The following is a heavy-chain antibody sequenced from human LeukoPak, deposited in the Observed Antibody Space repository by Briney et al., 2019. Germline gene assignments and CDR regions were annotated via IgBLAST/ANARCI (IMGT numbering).Heavy chain of an antibody. J-gene: IGHJ5*02. CDR3: ARDKSRDYTFDP. CDR1: GYSFTSYG. D-gene: IGHD4-11*01. Sequence: ASVKVSCKASGYSFTSYGITWVRQAPGQGLEWMGWINPYNGNTNYAQKLQGRVTMTTDTSTSTAYMDLRSLRSDDTAVYYCARDKSRDYTFDPWGQGTLVTVSS. V-gene: IGHV1-18*01. CDR2: INPYNGNT.